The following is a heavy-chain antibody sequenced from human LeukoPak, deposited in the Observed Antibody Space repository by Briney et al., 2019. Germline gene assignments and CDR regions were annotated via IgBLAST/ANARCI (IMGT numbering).Heavy chain of an antibody. J-gene: IGHJ4*02. Sequence: ASVKVSCKASGYTFTAYYMHWVRQAPGQGLEWMGWINPDSGGTNYAQKFQGRVTMTRDTSISTAYMELSRLRSDDTAVYYCASRAGYSSSWYYFDYWGQGTLVTVSS. D-gene: IGHD6-13*01. CDR2: INPDSGGT. V-gene: IGHV1-2*02. CDR3: ASRAGYSSSWYYFDY. CDR1: GYTFTAYY.